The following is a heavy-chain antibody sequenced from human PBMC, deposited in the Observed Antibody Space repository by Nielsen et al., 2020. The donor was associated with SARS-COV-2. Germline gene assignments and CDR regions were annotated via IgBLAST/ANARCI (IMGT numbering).Heavy chain of an antibody. V-gene: IGHV3-74*01. J-gene: IGHJ3*02. D-gene: IGHD3-22*01. Sequence: GESLKISCAASGFTFSSYWMHWVRQAPGKGLVWVSRVISDGTMAYYADSVKGRFTISRDNAKNTLFLQMNSLRGEDTAVYYCARADYYDSSGAFDIWGQGTLVTVSS. CDR1: GFTFSSYW. CDR2: VISDGTMA. CDR3: ARADYYDSSGAFDI.